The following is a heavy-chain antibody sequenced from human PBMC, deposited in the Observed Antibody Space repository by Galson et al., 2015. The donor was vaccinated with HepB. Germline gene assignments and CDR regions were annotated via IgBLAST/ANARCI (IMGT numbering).Heavy chain of an antibody. Sequence: PALVKPTQTLTLTCSCSGFSLTTSAMRVSWIRQPPGKALEWLARIDWDDKKFYSTSLRTRLNISQDTPQHQVVPTMTDMGPVDTATYFCARTSGYNYGDYYYYGMDVWGQGTTVTVSS. CDR3: ARTSGYNYGDYYYYGMDV. D-gene: IGHD5-18*01. J-gene: IGHJ6*02. CDR2: IDWDDKK. CDR1: GFSLTTSAMR. V-gene: IGHV2-70*04.